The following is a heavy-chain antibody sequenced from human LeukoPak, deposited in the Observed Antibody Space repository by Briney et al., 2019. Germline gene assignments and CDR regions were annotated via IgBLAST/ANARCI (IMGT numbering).Heavy chain of an antibody. J-gene: IGHJ5*02. V-gene: IGHV3-30-3*01. CDR1: GFTFSSYA. Sequence: GRSLRLSCEASGFTFSSYAMHWVRQAPGKGLEWVEVISYDGSNKYYADSVKGRFTISRDNSKNTLYLRMNSLRAEDTAVSYCAREAVYYDSSGYYEGWFDPWGQGTLVTVSS. D-gene: IGHD3-22*01. CDR2: ISYDGSNK. CDR3: AREAVYYDSSGYYEGWFDP.